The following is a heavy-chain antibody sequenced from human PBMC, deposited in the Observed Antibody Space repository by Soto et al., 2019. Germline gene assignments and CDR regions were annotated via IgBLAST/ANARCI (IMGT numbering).Heavy chain of an antibody. J-gene: IGHJ4*02. CDR2: IKQDGSEK. Sequence: EVHLVESGGDLVQPGGSLRLSCAASGFTFSAYWMQWVRQAPGKGLEWVAIIKQDGSEKYYVDSVTGRFTISRDNAKNSLYLLMSSLRAEDTAMYYCVGSRGWLFDYWGQGTLVTVSS. CDR1: GFTFSAYW. V-gene: IGHV3-7*05. CDR3: VGSRGWLFDY. D-gene: IGHD6-19*01.